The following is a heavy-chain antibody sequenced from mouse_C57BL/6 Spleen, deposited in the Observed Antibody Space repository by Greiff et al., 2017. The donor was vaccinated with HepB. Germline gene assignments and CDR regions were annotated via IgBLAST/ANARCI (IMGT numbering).Heavy chain of an antibody. Sequence: QVQLQQPGAELVMPGASVKLSCKASGYTFTSYWMHWVKQRPGQGLEWIGEIDPSDSYTNYNQTFKGKSTLTVDKSSSTAYMQLSSLTSEDSAVYYCARGRITTVVPSHWYFDVWGTGTTVTVSS. CDR1: GYTFTSYW. D-gene: IGHD1-1*01. CDR2: IDPSDSYT. CDR3: ARGRITTVVPSHWYFDV. V-gene: IGHV1-69*01. J-gene: IGHJ1*03.